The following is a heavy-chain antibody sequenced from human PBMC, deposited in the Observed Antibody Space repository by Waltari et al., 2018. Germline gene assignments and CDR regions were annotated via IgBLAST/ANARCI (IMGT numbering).Heavy chain of an antibody. D-gene: IGHD3-22*01. Sequence: QVQLQESGPGLVKPSQTLSLTCTVSGCSISSGSYYWSWIRQPAGKGLEWIGYIYTSGSTNYNPSLKSRVTISVDTSKNQFSLKLSSVTAADTAVYYCARAYPDYYDSSGYYGHWGQGTLVTVSS. V-gene: IGHV4-61*09. CDR3: ARAYPDYYDSSGYYGH. CDR2: IYTSGST. CDR1: GCSISSGSYY. J-gene: IGHJ4*02.